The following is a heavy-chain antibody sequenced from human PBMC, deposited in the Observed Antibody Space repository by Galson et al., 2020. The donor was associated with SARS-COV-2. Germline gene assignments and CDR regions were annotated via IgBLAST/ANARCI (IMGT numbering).Heavy chain of an antibody. CDR3: ARSRQDVTMIVVAITAYYHYMDV. J-gene: IGHJ6*03. CDR2: INHSGST. D-gene: IGHD3-22*01. Sequence: SETLSLTCAVSGGSFSDYYWSWIRQSPGKGLEWIGDINHSGSTKSSPSLKSRVTIAVDTSKNQNSLKLTSMTAAATAVYYCARSRQDVTMIVVAITAYYHYMDVWSKGTTVTISS. V-gene: IGHV4-34*01. CDR1: GGSFSDYY.